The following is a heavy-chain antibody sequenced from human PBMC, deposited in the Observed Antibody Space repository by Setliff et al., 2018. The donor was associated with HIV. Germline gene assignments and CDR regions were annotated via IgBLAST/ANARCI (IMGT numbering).Heavy chain of an antibody. Sequence: PSQTLSLTCAISGDSVSSNSAAWNWIRQSPSRGLEWLGRTYYRSKWYNDYAVSVKSRITISRDNSKNTLYLQMNSLRAEDTAVYYCARPGVYGSGEGYFDYWGQGTLVTVSS. J-gene: IGHJ4*02. CDR2: TYYRSKWYN. CDR3: ARPGVYGSGEGYFDY. D-gene: IGHD3-10*01. CDR1: GDSVSSNSAA. V-gene: IGHV6-1*01.